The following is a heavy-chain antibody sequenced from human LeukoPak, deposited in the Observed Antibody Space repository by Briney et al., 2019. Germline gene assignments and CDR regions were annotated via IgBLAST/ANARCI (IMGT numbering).Heavy chain of an antibody. V-gene: IGHV4-59*08. D-gene: IGHD2-2*02. J-gene: IGHJ3*02. CDR2: IYYSGST. CDR1: GGSISSYY. CDR3: ARVYCSSTSCYTRRDAFDI. Sequence: SETLSLTCTVSGGSISSYYWSWIRQPPGKGLEWIGYIYYSGSTNYNPSLKSRVTISVDTSKNQSSLKLSSVTAADTAVYYCARVYCSSTSCYTRRDAFDIWGQGTMVTVSS.